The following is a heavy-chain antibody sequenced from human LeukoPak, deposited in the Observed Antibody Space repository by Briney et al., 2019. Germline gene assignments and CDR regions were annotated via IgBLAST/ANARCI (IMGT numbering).Heavy chain of an antibody. J-gene: IGHJ3*02. CDR3: ARDLMGATTGYAFDI. D-gene: IGHD1-26*01. CDR2: ISSSSSTI. CDR1: GFTFSSYS. Sequence: GGSLRLSCAASGFTFSSYSMNWVRQAPGKGLEWVSYISSSSSTIYYADSVKGRFTISRDNAKNSLYLQMNSLRAEDTAVYHCARDLMGATTGYAFDIWGQGTMVTVSS. V-gene: IGHV3-48*04.